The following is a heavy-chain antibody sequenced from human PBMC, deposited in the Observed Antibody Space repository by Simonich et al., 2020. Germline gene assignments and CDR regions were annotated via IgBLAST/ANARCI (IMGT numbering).Heavy chain of an antibody. CDR1: GYTFTGYS. D-gene: IGHD6-13*01. V-gene: IGHV1-2*02. J-gene: IGHJ2*01. Sequence: QVQRVQSGAEVKKPGASVKVSCKASGYTFTGYSMPWVRQAPGQVLEWMRRINPNSCGTNDAQKFQGRVTMTRDTSISTAYMELSRLRSDDTAVYYCARDSYSSWYFDLWGRGTLVTVSS. CDR2: INPNSCGT. CDR3: ARDSYSSWYFDL.